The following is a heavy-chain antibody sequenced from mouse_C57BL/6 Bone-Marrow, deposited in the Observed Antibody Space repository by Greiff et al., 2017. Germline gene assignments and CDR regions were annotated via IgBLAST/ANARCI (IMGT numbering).Heavy chain of an antibody. V-gene: IGHV1-52*01. Sequence: QVQLQQPGAELVRPGSSVKLSCKASGYTFTSYWMHWVKQRPIQGLEWIGNIDPSDSETHYNQKFKDKATLTVEKSSSTAYMQLSSLTSEDSAVYYCASDYYGDAMDYWGQGTSVTVSS. D-gene: IGHD1-1*01. CDR2: IDPSDSET. J-gene: IGHJ4*01. CDR1: GYTFTSYW. CDR3: ASDYYGDAMDY.